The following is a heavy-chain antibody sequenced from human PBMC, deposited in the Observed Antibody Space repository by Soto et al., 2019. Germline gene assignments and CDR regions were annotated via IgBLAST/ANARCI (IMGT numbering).Heavy chain of an antibody. CDR2: IYYSGST. CDR1: GGSISSYY. V-gene: IGHV4-59*08. J-gene: IGHJ3*02. CDR3: ARHELSSGDAFDI. D-gene: IGHD6-19*01. Sequence: QVQLQESGPGLVKPSETLSLTCTVSGGSISSYYWSWIRQPPGKGLEWIGYIYYSGSTNYNPSLKSRVTISVDTSKNQFSLKLSSVTAADTAVYYCARHELSSGDAFDIWSQGTMVTVSS.